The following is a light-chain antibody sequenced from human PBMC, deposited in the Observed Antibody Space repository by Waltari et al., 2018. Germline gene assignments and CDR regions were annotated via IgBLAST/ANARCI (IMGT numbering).Light chain of an antibody. CDR1: ESISNY. Sequence: DIQMTQSPSSLPASVGDRVTITCRATESISNYLNWYQQKPGKAPKLLIHAASSLQSGSPSRFSGSGSGTEFTLTISSLQPEDFATYYCQQSNSNPLTFGGGTKVEMK. CDR3: QQSNSNPLT. CDR2: AAS. V-gene: IGKV1-39*01. J-gene: IGKJ4*01.